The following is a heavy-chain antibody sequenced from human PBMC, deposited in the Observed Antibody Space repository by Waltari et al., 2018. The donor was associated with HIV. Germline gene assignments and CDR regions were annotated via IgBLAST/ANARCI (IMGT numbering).Heavy chain of an antibody. CDR3: ARQYSSSLATPAYFDH. J-gene: IGHJ4*02. V-gene: IGHV4-39*01. D-gene: IGHD6-13*01. Sequence: QLRLQVSGPGLLKTSETLSLNCIVSGSPISYTDKFLGWVRQPPGKGLEWIGSILYNGKNHYNPSLKSRVTISLDTSKNQFSLILTSVTAADTGIFYCARQYSSSLATPAYFDHWGQGTLVTVSS. CDR1: GSPISYTDKF. CDR2: ILYNGKN.